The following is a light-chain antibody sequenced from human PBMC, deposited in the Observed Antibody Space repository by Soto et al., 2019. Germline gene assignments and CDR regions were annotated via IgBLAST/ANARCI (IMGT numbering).Light chain of an antibody. CDR1: SSDVGGYNY. J-gene: IGLJ1*01. Sequence: QSVLTQPASVSGSPGQSITISCTGTSSDVGGYNYVSWFQQHPGKAPKLMIYDVSNRPSGVSNRFSGSKSGNTASLTISGLQAEDEADYYCSSYTSSSTFHVVGPWPTVTV. V-gene: IGLV2-14*01. CDR3: SSYTSSSTFHV. CDR2: DVS.